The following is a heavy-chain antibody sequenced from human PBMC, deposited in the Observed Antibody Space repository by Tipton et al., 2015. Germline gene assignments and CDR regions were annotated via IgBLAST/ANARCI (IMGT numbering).Heavy chain of an antibody. Sequence: TLSLTCSVSGYFISSGHYWDWIRQSPGKGLEWIGNIYYSGSTYYNPSLKSRVTISLDTSKNQFSLTLNSVTAADTAVYYCARDLEHGMDVWGQGTTVTVSS. V-gene: IGHV4-38-2*02. D-gene: IGHD5-24*01. J-gene: IGHJ6*02. CDR2: IYYSGST. CDR3: ARDLEHGMDV. CDR1: GYFISSGHY.